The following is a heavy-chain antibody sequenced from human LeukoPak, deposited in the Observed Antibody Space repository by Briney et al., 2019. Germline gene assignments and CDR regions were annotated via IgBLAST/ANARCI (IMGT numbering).Heavy chain of an antibody. J-gene: IGHJ4*02. CDR3: ARSYGADY. D-gene: IGHD4-17*01. CDR2: ISSNGGST. Sequence: QTGGSLRLSCAASGFTFSSYAMHWVRQAPGKGLEYVSAISSNGGSTYYANSVKGRFTISRDNSKNTLYLQMGSLRAEDMAVYYCARSYGADYWGQGTLVTVSS. V-gene: IGHV3-64*01. CDR1: GFTFSSYA.